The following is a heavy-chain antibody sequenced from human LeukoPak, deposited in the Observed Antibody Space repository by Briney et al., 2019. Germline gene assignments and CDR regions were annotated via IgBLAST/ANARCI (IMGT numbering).Heavy chain of an antibody. V-gene: IGHV3-64*01. CDR1: GFTFSSYA. Sequence: PGGSLRLSCAASGFTFSSYAIHWVRQAPGKGLKYVSVISSNGGTTYYGNSVKGRFTISRDNSKNTVYLQMGSLRAEDTAVYYCARGRSVNYGSRYFDFWGQGTLVTVSS. D-gene: IGHD3-10*01. CDR2: ISSNGGTT. J-gene: IGHJ4*02. CDR3: ARGRSVNYGSRYFDF.